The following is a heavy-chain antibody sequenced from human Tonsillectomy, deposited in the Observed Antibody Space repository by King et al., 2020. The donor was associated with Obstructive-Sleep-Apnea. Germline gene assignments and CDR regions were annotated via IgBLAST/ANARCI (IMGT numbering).Heavy chain of an antibody. Sequence: QLQESGPGLVKPSETLSLTCTVSGGSIRSSRYYWGWIRQPPGKGLEWIVTIYYSGRTYYNPSLKSRVTISVDTSKKQFSLKLSSVTAADTAVYYCARHPLRRYFDYWGQGTLVTVSS. CDR1: GGSIRSSRYY. CDR3: ARHPLRRYFDY. J-gene: IGHJ4*02. V-gene: IGHV4-39*01. D-gene: IGHD4-17*01. CDR2: IYYSGRT.